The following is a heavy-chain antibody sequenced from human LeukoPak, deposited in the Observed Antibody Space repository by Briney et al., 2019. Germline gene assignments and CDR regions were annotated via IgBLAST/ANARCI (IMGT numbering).Heavy chain of an antibody. V-gene: IGHV1-46*01. CDR2: INPSAAST. Sequence: ASVKVSCKASGYTFISYHMHWVLQAPGQGLEWMGIINPSAASTSYTQKFQGRVTMTRDTSTSTVYMELSSLRSEDTAVYYCARDPYSGSYPLDYWGQGTLVTVSS. J-gene: IGHJ4*02. CDR1: GYTFISYH. D-gene: IGHD1-26*01. CDR3: ARDPYSGSYPLDY.